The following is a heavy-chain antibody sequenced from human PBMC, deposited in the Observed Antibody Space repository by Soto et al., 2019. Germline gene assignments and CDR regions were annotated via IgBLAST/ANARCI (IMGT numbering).Heavy chain of an antibody. CDR1: GFTFGGYP. CDR2: IRGRAYSGTA. Sequence: HPGGSLRLSCTAAGFTFGGYPMTWFRQAPGQGLEWVGFIRGRAYSGTAEYAASVQGRFTISRDDSKNIVYLQMNSLKTEDSAVYFCTRGYGGYETSPHYIDSWGQGTLVTVSS. J-gene: IGHJ4*02. V-gene: IGHV3-49*03. CDR3: TRGYGGYETSPHYIDS. D-gene: IGHD5-12*01.